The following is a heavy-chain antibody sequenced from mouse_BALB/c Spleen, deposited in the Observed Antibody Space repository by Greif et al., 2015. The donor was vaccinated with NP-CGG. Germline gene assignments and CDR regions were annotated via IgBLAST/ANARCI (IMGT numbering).Heavy chain of an antibody. J-gene: IGHJ3*01. CDR2: ISSGSSTI. Sequence: DVHLVESGGGLVQPGGSRKLSCAASGFTFSSFGMHWVRQAPEKGLEWVAYISSGSSTIYYADTVKGRFTISRDNPKNTLFLQMTSPRSEDTAMYYCARLSYDDGGWFAYWGQGTLVTVSA. CDR1: GFTFSSFG. V-gene: IGHV5-17*02. CDR3: ARLSYDDGGWFAY. D-gene: IGHD2-4*01.